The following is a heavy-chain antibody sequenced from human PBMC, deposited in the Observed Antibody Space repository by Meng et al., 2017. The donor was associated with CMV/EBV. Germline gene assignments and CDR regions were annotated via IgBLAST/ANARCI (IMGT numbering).Heavy chain of an antibody. CDR3: AREGRTYYYDSSGYYYVDNWFDP. CDR1: GFTFSDYY. CDR2: ISSSGSTI. Sequence: GGSLRLSCVASGFTFSDYYMSWIRQAPGKGLEWVSYISSSGSTIYYADSVKGRFTISRDNAKNSLYLQMNSLRAEDTAVYYCAREGRTYYYDSSGYYYVDNWFDPWGQGTLVTVSS. J-gene: IGHJ5*02. D-gene: IGHD3-22*01. V-gene: IGHV3-11*01.